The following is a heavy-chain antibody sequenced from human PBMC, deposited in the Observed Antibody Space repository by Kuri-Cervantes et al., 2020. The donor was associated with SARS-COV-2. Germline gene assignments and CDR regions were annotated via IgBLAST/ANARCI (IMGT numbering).Heavy chain of an antibody. CDR2: IYYSGST. CDR3: ARTPEPQLPDYYYYGMDV. J-gene: IGHJ6*02. V-gene: IGHV4-59*08. Sequence: SETLSLTCTVSGGSISSYYWSWIRQPPGKGLEWIGYIYYSGSTNYNPSLKSRDTISVDTSKNQFSLKLSSVTAADTAVYYCARTPEPQLPDYYYYGMDVWGQGTTVTGSS. D-gene: IGHD1-14*01. CDR1: GGSISSYY.